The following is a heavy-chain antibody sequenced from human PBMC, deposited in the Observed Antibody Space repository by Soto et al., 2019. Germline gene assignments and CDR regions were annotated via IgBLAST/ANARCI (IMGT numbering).Heavy chain of an antibody. CDR1: GFTFSSYG. CDR2: ISYDGSNK. Sequence: GGSLRLSCAASGFTFSSYGMHWVRQAPGKGLEWVAVISYDGSNKYYADSVKGRFTISRDNSKNTLYLQMNSVGAEDTAVDYWAKDYRGQWLVGGSNYFDYWGQGTLVTVSS. J-gene: IGHJ4*02. CDR3: AKDYRGQWLVGGSNYFDY. D-gene: IGHD6-19*01. V-gene: IGHV3-30*18.